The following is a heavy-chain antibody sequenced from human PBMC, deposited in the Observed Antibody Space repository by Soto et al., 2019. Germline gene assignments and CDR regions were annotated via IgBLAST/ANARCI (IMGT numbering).Heavy chain of an antibody. D-gene: IGHD6-19*01. CDR1: GGSISSGGYY. CDR3: ERDANSSGWYVWFDP. Sequence: PSETLSLTCTVSGGSISSGGYYWSWIRQHPGKGLEWIGYIYYSGSTYYNPSLKSRVTISVDTSKNQFSLKLSSVTAADTAVYYCERDANSSGWYVWFDPWGQGTLVTVSS. J-gene: IGHJ5*02. CDR2: IYYSGST. V-gene: IGHV4-31*03.